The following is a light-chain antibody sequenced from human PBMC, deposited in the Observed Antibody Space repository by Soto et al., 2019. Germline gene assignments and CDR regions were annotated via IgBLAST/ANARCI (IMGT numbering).Light chain of an antibody. CDR3: SSYTRRSTRV. V-gene: IGLV2-14*01. CDR1: SSDVGGYNY. J-gene: IGLJ3*02. Sequence: QSALTQPASVSGSPGQSITISCTGTSSDVGGYNYVSWYQQHPGKAPKLMIYDVSNRPSGVSNRFSGSKSGNTASLTISGLEAEEEADYYCSSYTRRSTRVFGGGNKLTVL. CDR2: DVS.